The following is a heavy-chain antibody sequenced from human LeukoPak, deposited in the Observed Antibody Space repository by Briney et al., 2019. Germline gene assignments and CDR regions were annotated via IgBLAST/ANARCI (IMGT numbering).Heavy chain of an antibody. CDR3: AREPYYYDSSGLWDAFDI. V-gene: IGHV1-24*01. CDR1: EYTLTELS. J-gene: IGHJ3*02. CDR2: FDPENGEA. Sequence: GASVKVSCKVSEYTLTELSMHWVRQAPGKGLEWMGGFDPENGEALYAQKFQGRVTMTEDTSTDTAYMELSSLRSEDTAVYYCAREPYYYDSSGLWDAFDIWGQGTMVTVSS. D-gene: IGHD3-22*01.